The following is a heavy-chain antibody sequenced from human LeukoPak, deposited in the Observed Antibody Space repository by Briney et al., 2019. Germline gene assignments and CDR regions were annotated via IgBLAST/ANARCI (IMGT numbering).Heavy chain of an antibody. CDR2: IIPILGIA. V-gene: IGHV1-69*04. D-gene: IGHD6-6*01. Sequence: SVKVSCXASGGTFSSYTISWVRQAHGQGLEWMGRIIPILGIANYAQKFQDRVTITADKSTSTAYMELSSLRSEDTAVYYCARDGQQLVRFLYWGQGTLVTVSS. CDR1: GGTFSSYT. J-gene: IGHJ4*02. CDR3: ARDGQQLVRFLY.